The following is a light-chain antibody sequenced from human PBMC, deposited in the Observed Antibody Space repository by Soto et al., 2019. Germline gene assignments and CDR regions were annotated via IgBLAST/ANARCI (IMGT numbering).Light chain of an antibody. CDR1: QSISSN. CDR3: QQYNNWPSAT. Sequence: EIVMTQSPATLSVSPGERATLSCRASQSISSNLAWYQQKPGQAPRLLMFRTSSRATGLPARFSGSGSGTEFNLTISSLQSEDFGVYYGQQYNNWPSATFGGGTKVDI. J-gene: IGKJ4*01. V-gene: IGKV3-15*01. CDR2: RTS.